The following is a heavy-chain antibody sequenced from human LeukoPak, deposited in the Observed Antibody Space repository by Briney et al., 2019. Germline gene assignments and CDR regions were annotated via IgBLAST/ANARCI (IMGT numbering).Heavy chain of an antibody. J-gene: IGHJ3*02. CDR3: ARDVSYYDSSGYPGDI. Sequence: GGSLRLSCAASGFTFSSYAMSWVRQAPGKGLEWVSAISGSGGSTYYADSVKGRFTISRDNSKNTLYLQMNSLRAEDTAVYYCARDVSYYDSSGYPGDIWGQGTMVTVSS. D-gene: IGHD3-22*01. V-gene: IGHV3-23*01. CDR2: ISGSGGST. CDR1: GFTFSSYA.